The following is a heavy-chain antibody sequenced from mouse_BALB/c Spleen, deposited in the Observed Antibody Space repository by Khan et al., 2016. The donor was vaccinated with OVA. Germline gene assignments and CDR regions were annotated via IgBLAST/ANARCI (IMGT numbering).Heavy chain of an antibody. CDR2: INPSTDYA. V-gene: IGHV1-4*01. Sequence: QVQLQQSGAELARPGASVKMSCKASGYIFTTYTMHWVKQRPGQGLEWIGNINPSTDYANYNQKFKDKASLTADKSSSTAYMKLSSLTSEDSAVYYCASYYRYPAWFAYWGQGTLVTVSA. CDR3: ASYYRYPAWFAY. D-gene: IGHD2-14*01. J-gene: IGHJ3*01. CDR1: GYIFTTYT.